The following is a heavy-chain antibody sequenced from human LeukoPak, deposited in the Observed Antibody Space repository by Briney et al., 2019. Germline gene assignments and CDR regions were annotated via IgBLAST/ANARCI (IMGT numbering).Heavy chain of an antibody. D-gene: IGHD3-10*01. V-gene: IGHV3-23*01. CDR2: ISGSGGST. J-gene: IGHJ4*02. CDR1: GFTFGDYA. Sequence: GGSLRLSCTASGFTFGDYALNWVCKAPGKGLEWVSAISGSGGSTYYADSVKGRFTISRDNSKNTLYLQMNSLRAEDTAVYYCAKESYGSGSLWGQGTLVTVSS. CDR3: AKESYGSGSL.